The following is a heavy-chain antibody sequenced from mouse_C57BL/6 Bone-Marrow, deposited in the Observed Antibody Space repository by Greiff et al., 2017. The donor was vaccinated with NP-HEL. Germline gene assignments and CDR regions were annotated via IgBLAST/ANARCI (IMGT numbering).Heavy chain of an antibody. CDR2: IYPGSGNT. CDR1: GYSFTSYY. Sequence: QVQLQQSGPELVKPGASVKISCKASGYSFTSYYIHWVKQRPGQGLEWIGWIYPGSGNTKYNEKFKGKATLTADTSSSTAYMQLSSLTSEDSAVYYCARDLTTVVAEYYYAMDYWGQGTSVTVSS. D-gene: IGHD1-1*01. V-gene: IGHV1-66*01. CDR3: ARDLTTVVAEYYYAMDY. J-gene: IGHJ4*01.